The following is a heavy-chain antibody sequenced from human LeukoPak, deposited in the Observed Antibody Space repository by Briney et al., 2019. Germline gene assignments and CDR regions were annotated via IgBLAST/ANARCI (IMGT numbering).Heavy chain of an antibody. CDR2: ISGSGGGT. Sequence: GGSLRLSCAASGFTFSSYAMSWVRQPPGKGLEWVSTISGSGGGTYYADSVKGRFTISRDNSKNTLYLQMNSLRPEDTAVYYCAGYFCSGGSCYRYFDYCGQGTLVTVSS. CDR3: AGYFCSGGSCYRYFDY. D-gene: IGHD2-15*01. CDR1: GFTFSSYA. V-gene: IGHV3-23*01. J-gene: IGHJ4*02.